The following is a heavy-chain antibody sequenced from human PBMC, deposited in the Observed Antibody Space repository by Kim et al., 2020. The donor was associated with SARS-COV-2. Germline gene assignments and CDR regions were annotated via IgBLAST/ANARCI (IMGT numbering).Heavy chain of an antibody. CDR3: ARHRETDYGDYGFDY. Sequence: TLSLTCNVSGGSVTNYYWSWIRQPPGKGLEWIGYIFYSGSTNYNPSLKSRVTMSADTSKNQFSLRLTSVTAADTAVYYCARHRETDYGDYGFDYWGRGTLVTVSS. V-gene: IGHV4-59*08. CDR2: IFYSGST. J-gene: IGHJ4*02. D-gene: IGHD4-17*01. CDR1: GGSVTNYY.